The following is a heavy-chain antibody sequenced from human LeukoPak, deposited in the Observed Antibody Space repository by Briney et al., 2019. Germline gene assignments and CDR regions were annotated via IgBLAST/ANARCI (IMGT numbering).Heavy chain of an antibody. Sequence: GGSLRLSCVASGFSFSNYGIHWVRQAPGKGLEWVAVIGNDGRAKYYADSVRGRFTISRDNTKNLLFLEMNNLRGDDTAIYYCVRESRPGGAMGLYHNLDYWGQGTLVAVSS. D-gene: IGHD1-1*01. J-gene: IGHJ4*02. CDR1: GFSFSNYG. CDR2: IGNDGRAK. CDR3: VRESRPGGAMGLYHNLDY. V-gene: IGHV3-33*08.